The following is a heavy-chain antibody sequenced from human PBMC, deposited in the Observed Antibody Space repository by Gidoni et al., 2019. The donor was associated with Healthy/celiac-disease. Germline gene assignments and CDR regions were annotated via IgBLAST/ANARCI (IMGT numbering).Heavy chain of an antibody. CDR3: ARGRNPATYYYDSRRRGEYFQH. CDR1: GFTFSSYA. J-gene: IGHJ1*01. D-gene: IGHD3-22*01. V-gene: IGHV3-30*04. CDR2: RSYDGSNK. Sequence: VQLVESGAGVVQPGRSLRLSCAASGFTFSSYAMHCVRQAPGKGLEWVAVRSYDGSNKYYADSVKGRFTISRDNSKNTLYLQMNSLRVEDTAVYYCARGRNPATYYYDSRRRGEYFQHWGQGTLVTVSS.